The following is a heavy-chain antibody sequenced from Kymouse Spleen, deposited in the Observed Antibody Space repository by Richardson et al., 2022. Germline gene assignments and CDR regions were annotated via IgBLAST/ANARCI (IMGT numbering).Heavy chain of an antibody. V-gene: IGHV4-34*01. CDR2: INHSGST. D-gene: IGHD1-20*01. Sequence: QVQLQQWGAGLLKPSETLSLTCAVYGGSFSGYYWSWIRQPPGKGLEWIGEINHSGSTNYNPSLKSRVTISVDTSKNQFSLKLSSVTAADTAVYYCARGLRYNWNDAHNWFDPWGQGTLVTVSS. CDR1: GGSFSGYY. J-gene: IGHJ5*02. CDR3: ARGLRYNWNDAHNWFDP.